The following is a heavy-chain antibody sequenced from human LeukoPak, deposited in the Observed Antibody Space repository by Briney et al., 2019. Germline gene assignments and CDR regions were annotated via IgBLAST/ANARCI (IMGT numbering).Heavy chain of an antibody. CDR3: ASQTRGPYYYYYGMDV. D-gene: IGHD2-2*01. CDR2: IYSGGTP. J-gene: IGHJ6*02. V-gene: IGHV3-53*01. CDR1: GLTVSSNY. Sequence: GGSLRLSCAASGLTVSSNYMSWVPQAPGKGLEWASVIYSGGTPYYADSVKGRFTIARNNSKNPPDLQMNSLRAEDKAVYYCASQTRGPYYYYYGMDVWGQGTTVTVSS.